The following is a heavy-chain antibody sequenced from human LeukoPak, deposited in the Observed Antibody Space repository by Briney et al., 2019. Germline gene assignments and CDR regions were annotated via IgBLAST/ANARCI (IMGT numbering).Heavy chain of an antibody. D-gene: IGHD3-10*01. CDR2: PSGSGGST. V-gene: IGHV3-23*01. J-gene: IGHJ4*02. Sequence: PGGSLRLSSSASGFTFSSFPMSWVRPAPGQGLKWVSTPSGSGGSTYYADYVKGRLTIPRDNSKNTLYLQINSLRAEDTAVYYCAKDPGRCLVPGPPDYWGQGTLVSVSS. CDR1: GFTFSSFP. CDR3: AKDPGRCLVPGPPDY.